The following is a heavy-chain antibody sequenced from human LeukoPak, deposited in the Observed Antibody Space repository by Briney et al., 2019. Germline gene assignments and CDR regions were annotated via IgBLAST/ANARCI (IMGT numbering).Heavy chain of an antibody. CDR1: GFTFSTYW. V-gene: IGHV3-74*01. J-gene: IGHJ4*02. Sequence: GGCLRLSCAASGFTFSTYWMHWVRQVPGKGLVWVSRIEGDGSSTSYADSVKGRFTISRDNAKNTLDLQMNSLRAEDTAVYYCARDPSYTSGYFDDWGQGTPVIVSS. CDR3: ARDPSYTSGYFDD. CDR2: IEGDGSST. D-gene: IGHD6-19*01.